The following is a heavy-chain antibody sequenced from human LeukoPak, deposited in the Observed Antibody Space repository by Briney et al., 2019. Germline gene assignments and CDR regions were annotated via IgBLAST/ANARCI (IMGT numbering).Heavy chain of an antibody. CDR3: ARVDRGDQTTVTPYDAFDI. CDR2: INPNSGGT. Sequence: ASVKVSCKASGYTFTGYYMHWVRQAPGQGLEWMGWINPNSGGTNYAQKFQGRVTMTRDTSISTAHMELSRLRSDDTAVYYCARVDRGDQTTVTPYDAFDIWGQGTMVTVSS. D-gene: IGHD4-17*01. J-gene: IGHJ3*02. V-gene: IGHV1-2*02. CDR1: GYTFTGYY.